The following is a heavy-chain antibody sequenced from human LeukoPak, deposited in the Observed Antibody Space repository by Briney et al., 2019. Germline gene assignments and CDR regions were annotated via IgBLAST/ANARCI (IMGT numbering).Heavy chain of an antibody. D-gene: IGHD3-9*01. Sequence: PGGSLRLSCAASGFTFSSYWMSWVRQAPGKGVVWVANIKQDGSEKYYVDSVKGRFTISRDNAKNSLYLQMNSLRAEDTAVYYCAREGGHYDILTGGDYWGQGTLVTVSS. J-gene: IGHJ4*02. CDR2: IKQDGSEK. CDR3: AREGGHYDILTGGDY. CDR1: GFTFSSYW. V-gene: IGHV3-7*01.